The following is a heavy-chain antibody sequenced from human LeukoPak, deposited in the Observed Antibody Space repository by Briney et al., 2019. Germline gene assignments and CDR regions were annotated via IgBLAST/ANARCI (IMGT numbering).Heavy chain of an antibody. CDR3: ARHPSAVAGKTFDC. V-gene: IGHV4-59*08. CDR2: IYYSGST. J-gene: IGHJ4*02. D-gene: IGHD6-19*01. Sequence: SETLSLTCTVSGGSISSYYWRWIRQPPGKGLEWIGYIYYSGSTNYNPSLKSRVTISVDMSKNQFSLKLSSVTAADTAVYYCARHPSAVAGKTFDCWGQGTLVTVSS. CDR1: GGSISSYY.